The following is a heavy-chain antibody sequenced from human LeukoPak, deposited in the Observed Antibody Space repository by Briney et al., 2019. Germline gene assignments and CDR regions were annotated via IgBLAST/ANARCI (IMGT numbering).Heavy chain of an antibody. CDR3: ARDGYFGSDSVTGAVALGDYYMDV. Sequence: GGSLRLSCAASGFTFSTYSMNWVRQAPGKGLEWVSCISTRSTYIYYADSVKGLFTISRDNAKNSLYLQMNSLRAEDTAVYYCARDGYFGSDSVTGAVALGDYYMDVWGKGTTVTVSS. V-gene: IGHV3-21*01. CDR1: GFTFSTYS. J-gene: IGHJ6*03. CDR2: ISTRSTYI. D-gene: IGHD3-9*01.